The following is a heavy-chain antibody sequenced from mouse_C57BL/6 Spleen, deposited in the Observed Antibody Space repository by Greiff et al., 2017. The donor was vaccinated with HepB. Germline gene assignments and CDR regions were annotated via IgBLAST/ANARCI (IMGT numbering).Heavy chain of an antibody. Sequence: QVQLQQSGPELVKPGASVKISCKASGYSFTSYYIHWVKQRPGQGLEWIGWIYPGSGNTKYNEKFKGKATLTADTSSSTAYMQLSSLTSEDSAVYYCARPYGSSWSWFAYWGQGTLVTVSA. CDR2: IYPGSGNT. D-gene: IGHD1-1*01. CDR1: GYSFTSYY. J-gene: IGHJ3*01. V-gene: IGHV1-66*01. CDR3: ARPYGSSWSWFAY.